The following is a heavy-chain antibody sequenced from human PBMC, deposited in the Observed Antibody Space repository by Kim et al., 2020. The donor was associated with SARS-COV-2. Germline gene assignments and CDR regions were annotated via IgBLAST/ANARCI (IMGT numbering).Heavy chain of an antibody. Sequence: SGSTTYHPSLKSRVTISVDKSKNPFSLKLSSVTAADTAVYYCASGWSGGYWGQGTLVTVSS. CDR2: SGST. J-gene: IGHJ4*02. D-gene: IGHD1-26*01. CDR3: ASGWSGGY. V-gene: IGHV4-4*02.